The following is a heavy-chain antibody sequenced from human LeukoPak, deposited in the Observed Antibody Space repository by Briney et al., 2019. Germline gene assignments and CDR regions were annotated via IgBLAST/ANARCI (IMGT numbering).Heavy chain of an antibody. V-gene: IGHV3-30*18. CDR3: AKDPY. CDR1: GFTFSSYG. Sequence: PGGSLRLSCAASGFTFSSYGMHWVRQAPGKGLEWVAVISYDGSNKYYADSVKGRFTISRDNSKNTLHLQMNSLRAEDTAVYYCAKDPYWGQGTLVTVSS. J-gene: IGHJ4*02. CDR2: ISYDGSNK.